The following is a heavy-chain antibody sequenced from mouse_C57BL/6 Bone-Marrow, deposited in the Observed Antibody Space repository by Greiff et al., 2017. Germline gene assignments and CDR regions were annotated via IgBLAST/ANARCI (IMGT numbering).Heavy chain of an antibody. Sequence: VQLQQPGAELAKPGASVKLSCKASGYTFTSYWMHWVKQRPGQGLEWIGYINPSSGYTKYNQKFKDKATLTADKSSSTAYTQLSSLTYEDSAVYYCARRRKLSGSSPYYFDYWGQGTTLTVSS. V-gene: IGHV1-7*01. D-gene: IGHD1-1*01. CDR2: INPSSGYT. CDR3: ARRRKLSGSSPYYFDY. CDR1: GYTFTSYW. J-gene: IGHJ2*01.